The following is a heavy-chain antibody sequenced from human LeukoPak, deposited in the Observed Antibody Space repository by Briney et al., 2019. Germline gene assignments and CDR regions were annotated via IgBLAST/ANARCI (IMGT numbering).Heavy chain of an antibody. CDR1: GFTFSSYE. CDR2: ISSSSSYI. J-gene: IGHJ5*02. Sequence: GGSLRLSCAASGFTFSSYEMNWVRQAPGKGLEWVSSISSSSSYIYYADSVKGRFTISRDNAKNSLYLQMNSLRAEDTAVYYCARRSPFDPWGQGTLVTVSS. V-gene: IGHV3-21*01. CDR3: ARRSPFDP.